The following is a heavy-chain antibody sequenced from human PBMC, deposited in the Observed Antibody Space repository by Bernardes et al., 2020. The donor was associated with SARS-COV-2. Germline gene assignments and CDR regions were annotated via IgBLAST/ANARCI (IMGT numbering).Heavy chain of an antibody. CDR2: ISSSSSYI. V-gene: IGHV3-21*01. CDR3: ARVHSRYCSSTSCYTGFAFDI. Sequence: GGSLRLSCAASGFTFSSYSMNWVRQAPGKGLEWVSSISSSSSYIYYADSVKGRFTISRDNAKNSLYLQMNSLRAEDTAVYYCARVHSRYCSSTSCYTGFAFDIWAKGQWSPSLQ. J-gene: IGHJ3*02. CDR1: GFTFSSYS. D-gene: IGHD2-2*02.